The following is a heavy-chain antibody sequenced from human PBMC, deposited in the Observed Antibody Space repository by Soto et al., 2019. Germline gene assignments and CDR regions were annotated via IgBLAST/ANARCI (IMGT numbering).Heavy chain of an antibody. CDR3: ASTADILTGSYYYGMDV. CDR2: IPPIFGTA. Sequence: QVQLVQSGAEVKKPGSSVKVSCKASGGTFSRHGISWVRQAPGQGLEWLGGIPPIFGTANYPQKFQGRVTTAADESTSTAYLALSSLRSAATAVYYCASTADILTGSYYYGMDVWGQGTTVTVSS. D-gene: IGHD3-9*01. J-gene: IGHJ6*02. CDR1: GGTFSRHG. V-gene: IGHV1-69*12.